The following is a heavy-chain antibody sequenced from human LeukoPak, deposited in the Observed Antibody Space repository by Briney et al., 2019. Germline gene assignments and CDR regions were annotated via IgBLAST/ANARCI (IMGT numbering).Heavy chain of an antibody. J-gene: IGHJ4*02. D-gene: IGHD5-18*01. CDR2: IYSGGST. Sequence: GGSLRLSCAASGFTVSSNYMSWVRQAPGKGLEWVSVIYSGGSTYYADSVKGRFTNSRENSKNTLYLQMNSLRAEDTAVYYCARGYSYGSYFDYWGQGTLVTVSS. CDR3: ARGYSYGSYFDY. V-gene: IGHV3-53*01. CDR1: GFTVSSNY.